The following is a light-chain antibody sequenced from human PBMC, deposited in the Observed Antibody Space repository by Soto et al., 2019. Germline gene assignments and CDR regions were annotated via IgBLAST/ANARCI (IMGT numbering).Light chain of an antibody. J-gene: IGLJ2*01. Sequence: QSALTQPASVSGSPGQSITISCAGTMRDVGSYNLVSWYQQHPGRAPQLIIYEVRNRPSGISFRFSGSKSGNTASLTISGLQAEDEADYYCSSYTSKSSLIFGGGTKLTVL. CDR1: MRDVGSYNL. CDR2: EVR. CDR3: SSYTSKSSLI. V-gene: IGLV2-14*01.